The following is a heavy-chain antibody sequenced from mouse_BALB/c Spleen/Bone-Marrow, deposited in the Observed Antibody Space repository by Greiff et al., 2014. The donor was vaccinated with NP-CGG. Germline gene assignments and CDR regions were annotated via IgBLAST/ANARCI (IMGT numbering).Heavy chain of an antibody. V-gene: IGHV3-1*02. Sequence: EVKLVESGPDLVKPSQSLSLTCTVSGYSITSGYSWYWIRQFPGNKLEWMGYIQYSGSTNYNPSLKSRISITRDTSKNQFFLQLNSVTTEDTATCYCARRGSIYDGYLDYWGQGTTLTVSS. D-gene: IGHD2-3*01. J-gene: IGHJ2*01. CDR3: ARRGSIYDGYLDY. CDR2: IQYSGST. CDR1: GYSITSGYS.